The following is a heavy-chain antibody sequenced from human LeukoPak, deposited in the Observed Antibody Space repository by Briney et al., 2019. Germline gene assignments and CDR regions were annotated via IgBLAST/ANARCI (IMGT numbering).Heavy chain of an antibody. V-gene: IGHV1-69*13. CDR2: WIPIFGTA. Sequence: ASVKVSCKASGGTFTSYAISWVRQAPGQGLEGMGGWIPIFGTANSAQKFQGRVTITADESTSTAYMELSSRRSEDTAVYYCATPPAADYDYGDFADAFDIWGQGTMVTVSS. J-gene: IGHJ3*02. D-gene: IGHD4-17*01. CDR3: ATPPAADYDYGDFADAFDI. CDR1: GGTFTSYA.